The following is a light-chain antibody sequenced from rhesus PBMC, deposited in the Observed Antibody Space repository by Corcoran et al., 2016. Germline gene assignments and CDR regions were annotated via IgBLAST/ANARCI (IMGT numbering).Light chain of an antibody. J-gene: IGKJ1*01. CDR2: WAS. CDR1: QGITNE. Sequence: DIQMTQSPSSQSASVGDRVTITCRASQGITNEFAWYQQKPGENPQLLNLWASSLQSGIPSRFSGGGSGTDLTLTISSLQSEDFATYYCQHYYSYPRTFGQGTKVEIK. CDR3: QHYYSYPRT. V-gene: IGKV1-21*01.